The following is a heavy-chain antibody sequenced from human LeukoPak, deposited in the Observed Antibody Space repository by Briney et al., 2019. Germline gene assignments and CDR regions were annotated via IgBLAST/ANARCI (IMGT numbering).Heavy chain of an antibody. CDR3: ARDPPLLVATIKDY. V-gene: IGHV1-2*02. CDR2: INPNSGGT. D-gene: IGHD5-12*01. Sequence: ASVKVSCKASGYNFTDYYIHWVRQAPGQGLEWMGWINPNSGGTNYAQKLQGRVTMTTDTSTSTAYMELRSLRSDDTAVYYCARDPPLLVATIKDYWGQGTLVTVSS. J-gene: IGHJ4*02. CDR1: GYNFTDYY.